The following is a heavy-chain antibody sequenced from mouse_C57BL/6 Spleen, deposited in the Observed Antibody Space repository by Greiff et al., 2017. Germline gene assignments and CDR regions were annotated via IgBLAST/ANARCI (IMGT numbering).Heavy chain of an antibody. D-gene: IGHD1-1*01. CDR2: ISSGGSYT. CDR1: GFTFSSYG. CDR3: ARAEGSSAWFAY. V-gene: IGHV5-6*01. Sequence: EVMLVESGGDLVKPGGSLKLSCAASGFTFSSYGMSWVRQTPDKRLEWVATISSGGSYTYYPDSVKGRFTISRDNAKNTLYLQMSSLKSEDTAMYYCARAEGSSAWFAYWGQGTLVTVSA. J-gene: IGHJ3*01.